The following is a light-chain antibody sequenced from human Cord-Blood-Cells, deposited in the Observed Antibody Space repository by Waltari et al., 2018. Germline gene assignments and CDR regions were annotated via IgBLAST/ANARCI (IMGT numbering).Light chain of an antibody. CDR2: TGS. J-gene: IGKJ4*01. Sequence: DIQMTQSPSSRSASVGDRVTITCRASQSISSYLNLYQQKPGKAPKLLLYTGSSLQSGVPSRFSGSGSGTDFNFTISSLQPGDFATYDCQQSYSTPLPFGGGTKVEIK. CDR1: QSISSY. CDR3: QQSYSTPLP. V-gene: IGKV1-39*01.